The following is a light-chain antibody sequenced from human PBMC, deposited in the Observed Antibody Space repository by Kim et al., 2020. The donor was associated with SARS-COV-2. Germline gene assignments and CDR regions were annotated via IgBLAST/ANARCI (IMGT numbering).Light chain of an antibody. CDR3: SSYTSSSTWV. J-gene: IGLJ1*01. CDR1: SSDVGSYNR. Sequence: GQSVTSSCTGTSSDVGSYNRVSWYQQPPGTAPKLLIYEVRNRPSGVPDRFSGSKSGDTASLTISGLQAEDEADYYCSSYTSSSTWVFGTGTKVTVL. V-gene: IGLV2-18*02. CDR2: EVR.